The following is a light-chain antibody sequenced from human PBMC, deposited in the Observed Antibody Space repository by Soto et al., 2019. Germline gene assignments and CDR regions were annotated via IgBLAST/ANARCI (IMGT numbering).Light chain of an antibody. J-gene: IGLJ2*01. CDR3: SSYAGSSIPVA. Sequence: QSVLTQPPSASGSPGQSVTIYCTGASSDVGGYNFVSWYQHHPGKAPRLMIYDVTQRPSGVPDRFSGSKSGNTASLTVSGLQVDDEAYYYCSSYAGSSIPVAFGGGTQLTVL. CDR1: SSDVGGYNF. CDR2: DVT. V-gene: IGLV2-8*01.